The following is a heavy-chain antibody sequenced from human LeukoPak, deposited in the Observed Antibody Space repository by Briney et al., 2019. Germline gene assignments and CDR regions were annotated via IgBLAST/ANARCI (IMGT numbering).Heavy chain of an antibody. V-gene: IGHV3-9*01. CDR2: ISWNSGSI. CDR1: GFTFDDYA. J-gene: IGHJ4*02. CDR3: AKDAEC. Sequence: GGSLRLSCAASGFTFDDYAMHWVRQAPGKGLEWVSGISWNSGSIGYADSVKGRFTISRDNAKNSLYLQMNSLRAEDTALYYCAKDAECWGQGTLVTVSS.